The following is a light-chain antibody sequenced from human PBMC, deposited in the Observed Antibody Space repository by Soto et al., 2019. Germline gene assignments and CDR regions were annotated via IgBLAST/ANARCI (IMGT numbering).Light chain of an antibody. CDR1: SSDVGGYNY. J-gene: IGLJ1*01. CDR2: EVT. Sequence: QSVLTQPASVSGSPGQSITISCTGTSSDVGGYNYVSWYQQHPGKAPKLMIYEVTNRPSGVSNRFSGSKSGNTASLTISGLQAEDEADYYCSSYRSSSTYVFGTGTKV. V-gene: IGLV2-14*01. CDR3: SSYRSSSTYV.